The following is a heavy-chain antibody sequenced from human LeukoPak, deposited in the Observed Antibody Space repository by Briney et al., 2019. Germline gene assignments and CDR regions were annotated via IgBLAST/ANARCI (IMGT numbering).Heavy chain of an antibody. J-gene: IGHJ5*02. CDR1: DYIFSGHF. CDR3: ARRHPMSAADNWLDP. Sequence: ASVKVSCKASDYIFSGHFIHWVRQAPGQGLEWIGRIDPNSGGTSFAPKFQGRVTMTRDTSISTAHMEVTRLTSDDTAVYYCARRHPMSAADNWLDPWGQGTLVTVSS. V-gene: IGHV1-2*06. D-gene: IGHD6-13*01. CDR2: IDPNSGGT.